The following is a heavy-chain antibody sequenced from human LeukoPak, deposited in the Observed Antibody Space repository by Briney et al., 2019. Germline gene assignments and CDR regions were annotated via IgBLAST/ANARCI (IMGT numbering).Heavy chain of an antibody. CDR2: INPNSGGT. V-gene: IGHV1-2*02. J-gene: IGHJ4*02. CDR1: GYTFTGYY. Sequence: ASVKVSCKASGYTFTGYYMHWVRQAPGQGLEWMGWINPNSGGTNYAQKFQGRVTMTTDTSTSTAYMELRSLRSDDTAVYYCARRDYYGSGSYYGHWGQGTLVTVSS. CDR3: ARRDYYGSGSYYGH. D-gene: IGHD3-10*01.